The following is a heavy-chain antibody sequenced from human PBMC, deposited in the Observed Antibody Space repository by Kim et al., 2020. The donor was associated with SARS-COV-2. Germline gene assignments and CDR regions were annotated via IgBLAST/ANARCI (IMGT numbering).Heavy chain of an antibody. CDR3: ARIRGEYYYGSGSYSYYYFYGMDV. CDR2: INHSGST. CDR1: GGSFSGYY. Sequence: SETLSLTCAVYGGSFSGYYWSWIRQPPGKGLEWIGEINHSGSTNYNPSLKSRVTISVDTSKNQFSLKLSSVTAAATAVYYCARIRGEYYYGSGSYSYYYFYGMDVWGQGTTVTVSS. J-gene: IGHJ6*02. V-gene: IGHV4-34*01. D-gene: IGHD3-10*01.